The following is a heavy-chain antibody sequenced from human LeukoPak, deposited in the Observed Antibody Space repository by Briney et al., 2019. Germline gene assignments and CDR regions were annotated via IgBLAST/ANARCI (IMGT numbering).Heavy chain of an antibody. CDR2: INPYSDDT. V-gene: IGHV1-18*04. CDR3: ARDRRPYYYDSSGYQVAFDI. CDR1: GYTFTNYY. D-gene: IGHD3-22*01. J-gene: IGHJ3*02. Sequence: ASVMVSCKASGYTFTNYYMHWVRQAPGQGLEWMGWINPYSDDTNYAQKLQGRVTMTTDTSTSTAYMELRSLRSDDTAVYYCARDRRPYYYDSSGYQVAFDIWGQGTMVTVSS.